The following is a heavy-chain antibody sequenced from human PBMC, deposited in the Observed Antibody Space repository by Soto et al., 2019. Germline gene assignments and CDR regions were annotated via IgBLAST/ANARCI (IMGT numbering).Heavy chain of an antibody. CDR2: ISSSSSYI. D-gene: IGHD1-1*01. J-gene: IGHJ3*02. CDR1: GFNFVSYS. V-gene: IGHV3-21*01. CDR3: AYTTRGGNAFDI. Sequence: WRPMRLPCAASGFNFVSYSMNWVSQAPGKGLEWVSSISSSSSYIYYADTVKGRFTISRDNAKNSLYLQMNSLRVEDTAVYYCAYTTRGGNAFDIWGQGTMVTVS.